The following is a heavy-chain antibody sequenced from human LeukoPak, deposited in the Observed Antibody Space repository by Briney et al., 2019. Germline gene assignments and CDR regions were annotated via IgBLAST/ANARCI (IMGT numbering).Heavy chain of an antibody. J-gene: IGHJ4*02. CDR1: GFTFSSYS. D-gene: IGHD1-14*01. CDR2: ISSSSSYI. Sequence: GGSLRLSCAASGFTFSSYSMNWVRQAPGKGLEWVSSISSSSSYIYYADSVKGRFTISRDNAKNSLYLQMNSLRAEDTAVYYFAKAGRNSNPYFDYWGQGTLVTVSS. CDR3: AKAGRNSNPYFDY. V-gene: IGHV3-21*01.